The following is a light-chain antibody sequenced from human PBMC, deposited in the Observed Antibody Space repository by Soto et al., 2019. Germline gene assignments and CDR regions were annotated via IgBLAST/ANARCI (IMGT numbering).Light chain of an antibody. V-gene: IGLV2-14*01. CDR2: EVS. CDR1: SSDVGSYNY. CDR3: QSYDTGLSDVV. J-gene: IGLJ2*01. Sequence: QSALTQPASVSGSPGQSITISCTGTSSDVGSYNYVSWYQQHPGKAPKLMIYEVSNRPSGVSDRFSGSKSGNTASLTISGLQAEDEADYYCQSYDTGLSDVVFGGGTKLTVL.